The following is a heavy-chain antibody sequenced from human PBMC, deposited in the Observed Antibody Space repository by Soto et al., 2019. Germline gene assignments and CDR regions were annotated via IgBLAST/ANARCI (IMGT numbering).Heavy chain of an antibody. D-gene: IGHD3-22*01. Sequence: GGSLRLSCAASGFTFSRYAMSWVRQAPGKGLEWVSAISGSGGSTYYADSVKGRFTISRDNSKNTLYLQMNSLRAEDTAVYYCAKNSGYDSSGYSTFDYWGQGTLVTVSS. V-gene: IGHV3-23*01. CDR3: AKNSGYDSSGYSTFDY. CDR2: ISGSGGST. J-gene: IGHJ4*02. CDR1: GFTFSRYA.